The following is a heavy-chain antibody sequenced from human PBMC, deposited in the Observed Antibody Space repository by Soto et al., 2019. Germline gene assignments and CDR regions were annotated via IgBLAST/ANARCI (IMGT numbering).Heavy chain of an antibody. CDR2: IWYDGSNK. D-gene: IGHD3-10*01. Sequence: GGSLRLSCAASGFTFSSYGMHWVRQAPGKGLEWVAVIWYDGSNKYYADSVKGRFTISRDNSKNTMYLQMNSLRAEDTAVYYCAREWFGELLRYGMDVWGQGTTVTVSS. CDR3: AREWFGELLRYGMDV. V-gene: IGHV3-33*01. CDR1: GFTFSSYG. J-gene: IGHJ6*02.